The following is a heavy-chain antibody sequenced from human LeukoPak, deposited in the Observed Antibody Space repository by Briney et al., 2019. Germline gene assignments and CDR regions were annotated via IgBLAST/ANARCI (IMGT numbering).Heavy chain of an antibody. CDR2: IYPSGST. J-gene: IGHJ4*02. Sequence: SETLSLTSTVSGGSISSYFWSWIRQPAGKGLEYIGRIYPSGSTNYNPSLKSRVTMSVDTSKNQFSLKLSSVTAADTAVYYCVRLDSSGYYYLDYWGQGTLVTVSS. D-gene: IGHD3-22*01. CDR1: GGSISSYF. CDR3: VRLDSSGYYYLDY. V-gene: IGHV4-4*07.